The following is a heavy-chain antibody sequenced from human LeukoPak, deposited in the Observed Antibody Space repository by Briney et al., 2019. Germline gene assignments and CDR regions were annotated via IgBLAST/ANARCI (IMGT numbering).Heavy chain of an antibody. D-gene: IGHD1-1*01. CDR3: ARVTATTPFDY. V-gene: IGHV4-59*12. J-gene: IGHJ4*02. CDR2: ISHSGRT. Sequence: SETLSLTCTVSGASISNYYWSWIRQPPGKGLEWIGEISHSGRTRYNPSLESRVTISVDKSKNQFSLNLSSVTAADTDMYFCARVTATTPFDYWGQGTLVTVSS. CDR1: GASISNYY.